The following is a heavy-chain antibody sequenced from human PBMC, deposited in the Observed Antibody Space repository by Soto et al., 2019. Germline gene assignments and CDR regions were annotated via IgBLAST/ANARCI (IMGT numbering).Heavy chain of an antibody. CDR2: INGDGSST. D-gene: IGHD5-12*01. CDR1: GFTFNSHW. CDR3: ARGIQWRYGMDV. V-gene: IGHV3-74*01. J-gene: IGHJ6*02. Sequence: EVQLVESGGGLVQPGGSLSLSCAAAGFTFNSHWMHWVRQAPGKGLVWVSRINGDGSSTFYADSVKGRFTVSRDNAKNTLYLQMNSLRAEDTAVYYCARGIQWRYGMDVWGQGTTVTVSS.